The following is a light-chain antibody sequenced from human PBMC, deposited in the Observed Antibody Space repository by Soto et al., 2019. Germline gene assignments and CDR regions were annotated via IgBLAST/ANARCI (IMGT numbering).Light chain of an antibody. Sequence: DIVMTQSPLSLPVTPGEPASISCRSSQSLLHSNGYNYLDWYLQKPGQSPQLLIYLGSNRASGVPDRFSGSGSGTAFSLKITGVEPEDVGIYYCMQALQTPLTFGGGTMVEI. V-gene: IGKV2-28*01. CDR2: LGS. J-gene: IGKJ4*01. CDR3: MQALQTPLT. CDR1: QSLLHSNGYNY.